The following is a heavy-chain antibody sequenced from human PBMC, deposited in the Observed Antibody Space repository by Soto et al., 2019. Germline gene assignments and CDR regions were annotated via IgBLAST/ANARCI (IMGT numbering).Heavy chain of an antibody. J-gene: IGHJ4*02. Sequence: SETLSLTCAVSGGSISSGGYSWSWIRQPPGKGLEWIGYIYHSGSTHYNPSLQNRVTISIDTSKNQVSLNVNSVTAADTAVYYCARDHPHSYGVYYFDYWGQGTLVTVSS. V-gene: IGHV4-30-2*01. D-gene: IGHD5-18*01. CDR3: ARDHPHSYGVYYFDY. CDR2: IYHSGST. CDR1: GGSISSGGYS.